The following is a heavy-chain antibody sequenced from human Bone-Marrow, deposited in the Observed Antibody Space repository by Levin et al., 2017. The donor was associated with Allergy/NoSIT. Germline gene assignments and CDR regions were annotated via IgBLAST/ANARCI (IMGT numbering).Heavy chain of an antibody. CDR2: IDYRGGT. CDR3: ARDLDYYYYMDV. Sequence: GSLRLSCSVSGTSVNAGSNYWSWIRQSPGKGLEWIGYIDYRGGTKYNPSLRSRVTISANTSKNQFSLSLTSVTAADTAVYYCARDLDYYYYMDVWGKGTTVTVSS. J-gene: IGHJ6*03. CDR1: GTSVNAGSNY. V-gene: IGHV4-61*01.